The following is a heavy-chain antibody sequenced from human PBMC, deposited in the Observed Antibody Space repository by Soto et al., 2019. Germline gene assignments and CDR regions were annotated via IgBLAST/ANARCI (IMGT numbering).Heavy chain of an antibody. CDR1: GGSISSGGYS. D-gene: IGHD3-9*01. CDR2: IYHSGST. CDR3: ARVYYDILTGYSNWFDP. Sequence: SETLSLTCAVSGGSISSGGYSWSWIRQPPGKGLEWIGYIYHSGSTYYNPSLKSRVTISVDRSKNQFSLKLSSVTAADTAVYYCARVYYDILTGYSNWFDPWGQGTLVTVSS. V-gene: IGHV4-30-2*01. J-gene: IGHJ5*02.